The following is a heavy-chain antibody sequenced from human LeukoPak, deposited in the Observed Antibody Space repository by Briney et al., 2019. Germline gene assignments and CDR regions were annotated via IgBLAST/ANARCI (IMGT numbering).Heavy chain of an antibody. Sequence: GGSLRLSCAASGFTFSDYYMSWIRQAPGKGLEWVSYISSSGSTIYYADSVKGRFTISRDNAKNSLYLQMNSLRAEDTAVYYCARDHWKSSLFVYYYMDVWGKGTTVTVSS. V-gene: IGHV3-11*04. J-gene: IGHJ6*03. D-gene: IGHD6-13*01. CDR1: GFTFSDYY. CDR3: ARDHWKSSLFVYYYMDV. CDR2: ISSSGSTI.